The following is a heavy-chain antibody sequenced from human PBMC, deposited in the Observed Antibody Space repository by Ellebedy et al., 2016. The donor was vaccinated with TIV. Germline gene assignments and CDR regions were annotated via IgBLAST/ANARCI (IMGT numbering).Heavy chain of an antibody. CDR2: INPSGGST. D-gene: IGHD2-15*01. J-gene: IGHJ6*02. CDR1: GYTFTSYY. Sequence: AASVKVSCKASGYTFTSYYMHWVRQAPGQGLELMGIINPSGGSTSYAQKFQGRVTMTTDTSTSTVYMELSSLSSEDTAVYYSSRDRHDRPYCSGGSCNNYYYYGMDVWGQGTTVTVSS. V-gene: IGHV1-46*01. CDR3: SRDRHDRPYCSGGSCNNYYYYGMDV.